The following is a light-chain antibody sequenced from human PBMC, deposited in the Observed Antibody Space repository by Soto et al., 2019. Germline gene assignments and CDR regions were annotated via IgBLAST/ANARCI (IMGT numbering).Light chain of an antibody. CDR1: ESVGSD. V-gene: IGKV3-11*01. CDR3: QQRDSWPLT. Sequence: ENVLTQSPATLSLSPGEGATLSCRASESVGSDLAWYQQKPGQPPRLLIYDVSGRATGVPARFSGCGSGTDFTLTISSLEPEDFAVYYCQQRDSWPLTFGGGTKVEIK. CDR2: DVS. J-gene: IGKJ4*01.